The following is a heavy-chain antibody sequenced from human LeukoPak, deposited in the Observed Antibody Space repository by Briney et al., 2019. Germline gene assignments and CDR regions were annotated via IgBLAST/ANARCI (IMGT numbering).Heavy chain of an antibody. J-gene: IGHJ5*02. D-gene: IGHD3-16*01. Sequence: ASAKVSCKASGYTFTSYGISWVRQAPGQGLEWIGWISAYNGNTNYAQKLQGRVTMTTDTCTSTDYMELKSLSSDDTGVYYGAIRDDYVWRFDPWGQGPLVTVPS. CDR1: GYTFTSYG. V-gene: IGHV1-18*01. CDR2: ISAYNGNT. CDR3: AIRDDYVWRFDP.